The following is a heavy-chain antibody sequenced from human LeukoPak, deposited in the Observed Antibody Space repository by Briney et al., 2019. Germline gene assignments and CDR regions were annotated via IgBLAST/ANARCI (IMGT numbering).Heavy chain of an antibody. J-gene: IGHJ4*02. V-gene: IGHV3-23*01. Sequence: GGSLRLSCAASGFTFSTYGMNWVRQAPGKGLEWVSAISGSGGSTYYADSVKGRFTISRDNSKNTLYLQMNSLRAEDTAVYYCAKDRNYDSSGYYYEAGVDYWGQGTLVTVSS. CDR2: ISGSGGST. CDR1: GFTFSTYG. CDR3: AKDRNYDSSGYYYEAGVDY. D-gene: IGHD3-22*01.